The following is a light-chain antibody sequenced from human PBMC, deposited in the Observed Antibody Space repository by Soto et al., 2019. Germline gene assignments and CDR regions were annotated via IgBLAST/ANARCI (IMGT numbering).Light chain of an antibody. J-gene: IGKJ4*01. CDR1: QSVSNNY. Sequence: ESVLTQAPGTLSLSAGEIATLSCRASQSVSNNYLAWYQQKPGQAPRLLIYGASNRATGIPARFSGSGSGTDFTLTISSLEPEDFAVYYCQQRSSWPLTFGGGTKVDIK. CDR3: QQRSSWPLT. V-gene: IGKV3-11*01. CDR2: GAS.